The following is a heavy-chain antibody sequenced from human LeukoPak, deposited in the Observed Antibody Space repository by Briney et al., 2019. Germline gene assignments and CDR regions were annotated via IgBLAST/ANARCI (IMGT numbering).Heavy chain of an antibody. CDR1: GGSISSYD. CDR2: IYYSGST. J-gene: IGHJ3*02. D-gene: IGHD3-22*01. CDR3: ARERDSSGFDAFDI. V-gene: IGHV4-59*01. Sequence: PSETPSLTCTVSGGSISSYDWCWIRQPPGKGLEWIGYIYYSGSTNYNPSLKSRVTISVDTSKNQFSLKLSSVTAADTAVYYCARERDSSGFDAFDIWGQGTMVTVSS.